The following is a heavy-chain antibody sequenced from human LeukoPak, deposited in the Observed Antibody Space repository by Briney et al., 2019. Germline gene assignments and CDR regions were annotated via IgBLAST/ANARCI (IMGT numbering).Heavy chain of an antibody. CDR2: INSGGDT. CDR3: ARGIAVADTGFFDY. Sequence: PGGSLRPSCAAPGFTFSFYAMSWVRLAPGKGLEWVSAINSGGDTYYADAVKGRFTISRDNSKSTLYLQMNSLRVEDTAVYYCARGIAVADTGFFDYWGQGTLVTVSS. D-gene: IGHD6-19*01. V-gene: IGHV3-23*01. J-gene: IGHJ4*02. CDR1: GFTFSFYA.